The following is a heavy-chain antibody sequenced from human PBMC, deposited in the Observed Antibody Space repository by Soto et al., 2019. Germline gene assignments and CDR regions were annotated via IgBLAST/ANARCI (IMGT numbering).Heavy chain of an antibody. CDR1: RFTFKIYA. J-gene: IGHJ6*02. CDR2: VSARGRDT. D-gene: IGHD3-10*01. CDR3: VKGSRGEYWYYYNGVDV. Sequence: PGGSIRLACAASRFTFKIYAMNWFRQDPGKGLEWVAGVSARGRDTSYADSVKGRFTISRDTSKDTLYLQMNSLRAEDTAVYYCVKGSRGEYWYYYNGVDVWGQGTTVTGSS. V-gene: IGHV3-23*01.